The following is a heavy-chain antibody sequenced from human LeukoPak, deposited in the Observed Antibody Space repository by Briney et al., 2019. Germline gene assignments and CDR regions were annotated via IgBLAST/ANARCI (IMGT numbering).Heavy chain of an antibody. V-gene: IGHV3-11*06. CDR3: ASDRVRGVLNWFDP. CDR1: GFTFSDYY. D-gene: IGHD3-16*01. Sequence: GGSLRLSCAASGFTFSDYYMSWIRQAPGKGLEWVSYISSSSSYTNYADSVKGRFTISRDNAKNSLYLQMNSLRAEDTAVYYCASDRVRGVLNWFDPWGQGTLVTVSS. J-gene: IGHJ5*02. CDR2: ISSSSSYT.